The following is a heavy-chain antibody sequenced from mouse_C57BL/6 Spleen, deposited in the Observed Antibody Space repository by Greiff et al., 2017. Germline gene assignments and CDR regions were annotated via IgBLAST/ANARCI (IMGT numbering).Heavy chain of an antibody. CDR3: AKGVIYYDYDGRGAWFAY. CDR2: IDPSDSYT. J-gene: IGHJ3*01. D-gene: IGHD2-4*01. Sequence: QVQLQQPGAELVMPGASVKLSCKASGYTFTSYWMHWVKQRPGQGLEWIGEIDPSDSYTNYNQKFKGKSTLTVAKSSSTAYMQSSSLTSEDTAVYYGAKGVIYYDYDGRGAWFAYWGQGTLVTVSA. V-gene: IGHV1-69*01. CDR1: GYTFTSYW.